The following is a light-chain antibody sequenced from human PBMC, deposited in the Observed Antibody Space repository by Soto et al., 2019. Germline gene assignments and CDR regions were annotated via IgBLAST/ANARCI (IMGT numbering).Light chain of an antibody. CDR1: SSNIGNNY. V-gene: IGLV1-51*01. CDR3: ATWDGSLPGEV. Sequence: QSVLTQSPPVSAAPGQKSTISCSGSSSNIGNNYVSWYQQLPGTAPKLLIYDNNKRPSGIPDRFSGSKSGTSGTLDITGLQTGDEADYYCATWDGSLPGEVFGGGTQLTVL. CDR2: DNN. J-gene: IGLJ2*01.